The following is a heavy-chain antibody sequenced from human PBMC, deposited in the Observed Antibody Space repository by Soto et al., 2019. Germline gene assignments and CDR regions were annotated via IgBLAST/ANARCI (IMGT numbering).Heavy chain of an antibody. J-gene: IGHJ6*02. CDR2: ISYDGSNK. Sequence: GGSLRLSCAASGFTFSSYAMHWVRQAPGKGLEWVAVISYDGSNKYYADSVKGRFTISRDNSKNTLYLQMNSLRAEDTAVYYCARQRAAAGLYYYYYGMDVWGQGTTVTVSS. V-gene: IGHV3-30-3*01. CDR3: ARQRAAAGLYYYYYGMDV. D-gene: IGHD6-13*01. CDR1: GFTFSSYA.